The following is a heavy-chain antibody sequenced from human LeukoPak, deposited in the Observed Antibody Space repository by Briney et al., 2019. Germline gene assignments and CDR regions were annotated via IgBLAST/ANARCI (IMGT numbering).Heavy chain of an antibody. D-gene: IGHD5-12*01. CDR1: GFVFSNYG. J-gene: IGHJ4*02. CDR3: AKDSNSGYVSVGPNY. CDR2: VRYDGSNE. Sequence: PVGSLRLSCQTSGFVFSNYGMHWVRQAPGKGLEWVAFVRYDGSNEYYADSVKGRFTISRDNSRNTLYLQMNSLRAEDTGVYSCAKDSNSGYVSVGPNYWGLGSLITVSS. V-gene: IGHV3-30*02.